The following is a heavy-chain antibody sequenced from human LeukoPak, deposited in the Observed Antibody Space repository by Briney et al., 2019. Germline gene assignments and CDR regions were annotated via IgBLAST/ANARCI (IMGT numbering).Heavy chain of an antibody. CDR3: ARGARGYSYGYVDY. CDR2: IIPIFGTA. CDR1: GGTFSSYA. Sequence: ASVKVSCKASGGTFSSYAISWVRQAPGQGLEWTGRIIPIFGTANYAQKFQGRVTITADKSTSTAYMELSSLRSEDTAVYYCARGARGYSYGYVDYWGQGTLVTVSS. D-gene: IGHD5-18*01. J-gene: IGHJ4*02. V-gene: IGHV1-69*06.